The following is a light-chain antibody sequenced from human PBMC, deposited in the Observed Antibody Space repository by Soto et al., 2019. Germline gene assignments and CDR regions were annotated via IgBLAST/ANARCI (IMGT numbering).Light chain of an antibody. J-gene: IGKJ1*01. Sequence: DGVMTQSPFSLPATLGQPASISCRSSQSLVHSDGNTFVNWLQQMPGQSTRRLIYKVSNRDSGVPDRFSASGSGTDFTLQISRVEAEDVAIYYFMQGTYWPLTFGQGTKMEIK. CDR2: KVS. CDR3: MQGTYWPLT. V-gene: IGKV2-30*02. CDR1: QSLVHSDGNTF.